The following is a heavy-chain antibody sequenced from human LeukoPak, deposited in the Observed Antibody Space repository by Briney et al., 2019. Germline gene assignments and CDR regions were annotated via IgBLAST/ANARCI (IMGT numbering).Heavy chain of an antibody. CDR2: ISYDGSNK. V-gene: IGHV3-30*18. CDR3: AKDKPGRTFDY. Sequence: GGSLRLSCAASGFTFSSYGMHWVRQAPGKGLEWVAVISYDGSNKCYADSVKGRFTISRDNSKNTLYLQMNSLRAEDTAVYYCAKDKPGRTFDYWGQGTLVTVSS. J-gene: IGHJ4*02. CDR1: GFTFSSYG.